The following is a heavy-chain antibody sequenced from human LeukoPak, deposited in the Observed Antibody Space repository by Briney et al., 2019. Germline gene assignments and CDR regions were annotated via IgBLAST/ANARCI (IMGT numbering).Heavy chain of an antibody. D-gene: IGHD3-3*01. Sequence: GGSLRLSCADSGFTFGRYWMHWVRQAPGKGLVWVSHITTDGSGTSYADSVKGRFTISRDSAKNSLYLQMNSLRAEDTAVYYCARDYDFWTGCFDYWGQGTLVTVSS. V-gene: IGHV3-74*01. CDR1: GFTFGRYW. CDR2: ITTDGSGT. CDR3: ARDYDFWTGCFDY. J-gene: IGHJ4*02.